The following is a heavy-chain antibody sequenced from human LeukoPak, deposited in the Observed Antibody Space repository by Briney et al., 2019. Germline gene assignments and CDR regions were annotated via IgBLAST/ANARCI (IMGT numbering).Heavy chain of an antibody. CDR3: ARGPYYYDSSGSQYYFDY. V-gene: IGHV4-4*07. CDR1: GGSISSYY. J-gene: IGHJ4*02. Sequence: SETLSLTCTVSGGSISSYYWSWIRQPAGKGLECIGPIYTTGNTNYNPSLKSRVTISLDTSKNQFSLKLSSVTAADTAVYYCARGPYYYDSSGSQYYFDYWGQGTLVTVSS. CDR2: IYTTGNT. D-gene: IGHD3-22*01.